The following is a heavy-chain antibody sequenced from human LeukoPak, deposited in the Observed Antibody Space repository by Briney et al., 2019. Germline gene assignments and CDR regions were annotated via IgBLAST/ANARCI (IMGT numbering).Heavy chain of an antibody. Sequence: SETLSLTCTVSGGSISSYYWSWIRQPPGKGLEWIGYIYDSGSTNYNPSLKSRVTISVDTSKNQFSLKLSSVTAADTAVYYCARVGGTNYYYYGMDVWGQGTTVTVTS. J-gene: IGHJ6*02. CDR1: GGSISSYY. CDR2: IYDSGST. D-gene: IGHD1-1*01. CDR3: ARVGGTNYYYYGMDV. V-gene: IGHV4-59*01.